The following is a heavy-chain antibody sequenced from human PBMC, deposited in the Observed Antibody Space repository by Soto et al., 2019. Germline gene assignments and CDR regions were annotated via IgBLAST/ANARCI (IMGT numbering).Heavy chain of an antibody. Sequence: EVRLLESGGGLVPPGGSLRLSCAASGFTFTDYAMSWVRQAPGKGLECVSIIGGRGSHTSYADSVKGRFTISRDNYTNTVYLEMHSLTAEDTALYFCTKGRSFLITSYATTFDYLGLGLLVTVSS. CDR2: IGGRGSHT. CDR1: GFTFTDYA. V-gene: IGHV3-23*01. CDR3: TKGRSFLITSYATTFDY. J-gene: IGHJ4*02. D-gene: IGHD3-16*01.